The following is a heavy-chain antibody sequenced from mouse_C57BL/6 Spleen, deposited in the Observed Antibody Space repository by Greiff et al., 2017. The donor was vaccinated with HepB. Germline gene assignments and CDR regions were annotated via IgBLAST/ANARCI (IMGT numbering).Heavy chain of an antibody. CDR1: GFTFSSYG. Sequence: EVQRVESGGDLVKPGGSLKLSCAASGFTFSSYGMSWVRQTPDKRLEWVATISSGGSYTYYPDSVKGRFTISRDNAKNTLYLQMSSLKSEDTAMYYCARRNYDYEAWFAYWGQGTLVTVSA. J-gene: IGHJ3*01. CDR2: ISSGGSYT. D-gene: IGHD2-4*01. V-gene: IGHV5-6*01. CDR3: ARRNYDYEAWFAY.